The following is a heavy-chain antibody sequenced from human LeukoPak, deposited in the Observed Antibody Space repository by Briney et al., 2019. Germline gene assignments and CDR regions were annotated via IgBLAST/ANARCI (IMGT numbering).Heavy chain of an antibody. CDR2: MNPNSGNT. V-gene: IGHV1-8*01. CDR1: GYTFTSYD. J-gene: IGHJ4*01. D-gene: IGHD2-2*01. Sequence: ASVKVSCKASGYTFTSYDINWVRQATGQGLEWVGWMNPNSGNTGYAQKFQGRVTMTRNTSISTAYMELSSLRSEDTAVYYCARGTTTDCSSTSCATDYWGQGTLVTVSS. CDR3: ARGTTTDCSSTSCATDY.